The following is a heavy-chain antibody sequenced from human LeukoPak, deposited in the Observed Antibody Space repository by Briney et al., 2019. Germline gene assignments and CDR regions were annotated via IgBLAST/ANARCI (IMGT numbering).Heavy chain of an antibody. Sequence: GGSLRLSCAASGFTFSESWMHWVRQVPGKGLAWVTRIDTNGINIRYADSVKGRFTISRDNAKNTLYLQMNSLRVEDTAVYYCARDLARAYGSGSSYIVDYWGQGTLVTVSS. D-gene: IGHD3-10*01. CDR1: GFTFSESW. CDR2: IDTNGINI. J-gene: IGHJ4*02. V-gene: IGHV3-74*01. CDR3: ARDLARAYGSGSSYIVDY.